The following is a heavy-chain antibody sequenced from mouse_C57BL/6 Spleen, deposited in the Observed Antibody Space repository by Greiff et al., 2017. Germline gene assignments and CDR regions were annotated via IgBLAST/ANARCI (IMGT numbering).Heavy chain of an antibody. D-gene: IGHD2-4*01. CDR2: IHPSDSDT. CDR1: GYTFTSYW. CDR3: AIPAYDYYFDY. V-gene: IGHV1-74*01. Sequence: VQLQQSGAELVKPGASVKVSCEASGYTFTSYWMHWVKQRPGQGLEWIGRIHPSDSDTNYNQKFKGKATLTVDKSSSTAYMQLSSLTSEDSAVYYCAIPAYDYYFDYWGQGTTLTVSS. J-gene: IGHJ2*01.